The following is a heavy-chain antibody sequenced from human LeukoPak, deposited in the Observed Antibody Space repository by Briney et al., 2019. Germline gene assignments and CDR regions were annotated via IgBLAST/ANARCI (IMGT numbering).Heavy chain of an antibody. CDR2: IYPGDSDA. CDR1: GYSFTIYW. CDR3: ARQSISARLNDAFDI. Sequence: GESLKISCQCSGYSFTIYWIGWVRQMPGQGLEWMGIIYPGDSDARYSPSFQGQVTISADKSISTAYLQWSSLKALDTAMYYCARQSISARLNDAFDIWGRGTMVTVSS. V-gene: IGHV5-51*01. J-gene: IGHJ3*02. D-gene: IGHD6-6*01.